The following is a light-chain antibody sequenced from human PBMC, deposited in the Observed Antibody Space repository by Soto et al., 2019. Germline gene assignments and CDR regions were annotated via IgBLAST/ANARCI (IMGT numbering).Light chain of an antibody. J-gene: IGKJ5*01. CDR2: GAS. CDR3: QQYNNWPSIT. Sequence: EIVMTQSPSTLSVSPGERATISCRASQSVSSNLAWYQQKPGQAPRLLIYGASTRVTGIPARFSGSGSGTEVTLTISSLQYEDFAVYYCQQYNNWPSITFGQGTRLEIK. CDR1: QSVSSN. V-gene: IGKV3-15*01.